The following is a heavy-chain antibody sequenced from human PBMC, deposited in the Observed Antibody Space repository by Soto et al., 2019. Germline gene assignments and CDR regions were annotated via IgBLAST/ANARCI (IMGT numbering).Heavy chain of an antibody. D-gene: IGHD6-19*01. CDR3: ATVPHSTGSIRDAFDY. V-gene: IGHV4-31*03. J-gene: IGHJ4*02. Sequence: QVQLQESGPGLVKPSQTLSLTCTVSGGSISSGGYYWSWIRQHPGKGLDWIGYIHYNGRTYYNQSLKSRVSISVDPSMHQFSLKLSSVIAADTAVYYCATVPHSTGSIRDAFDYWGQGTLVTVSS. CDR1: GGSISSGGYY. CDR2: IHYNGRT.